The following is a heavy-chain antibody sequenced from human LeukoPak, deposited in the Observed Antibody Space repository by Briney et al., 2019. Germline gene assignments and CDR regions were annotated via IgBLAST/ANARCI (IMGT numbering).Heavy chain of an antibody. CDR1: GASISSSSFY. J-gene: IGHJ4*02. CDR3: VRERQWLGVFDY. V-gene: IGHV4-61*02. D-gene: IGHD6-19*01. Sequence: PSQTLSLTCTVSGASISSSSFYWSWIRQPAGNELEWIGRIYPNGATNYNPSLKSRVTVSVDTSKNQFSLKLNSMTAADTAVYYCVRERQWLGVFDYWGQGTLVTVSS. CDR2: IYPNGAT.